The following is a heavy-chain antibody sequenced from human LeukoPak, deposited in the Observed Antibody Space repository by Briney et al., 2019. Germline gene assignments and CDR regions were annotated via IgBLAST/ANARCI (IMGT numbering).Heavy chain of an antibody. J-gene: IGHJ3*02. CDR3: ASTLNSDAFDI. CDR1: GYTFTGYY. Sequence: ASVKVSCKASGYTFTGYYMHWVRQAPGQGLEWMGRINPNSGGTNYAQKFQGRVTMTRDTSTSTVYMELSSLRSEDTAVYYCASTLNSDAFDIWGQGTMVTVSS. V-gene: IGHV1-2*06. CDR2: INPNSGGT. D-gene: IGHD1/OR15-1a*01.